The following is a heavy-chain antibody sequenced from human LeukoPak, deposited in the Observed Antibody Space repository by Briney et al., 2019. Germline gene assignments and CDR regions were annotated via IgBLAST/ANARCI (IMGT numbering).Heavy chain of an antibody. Sequence: SETLSLTCTVSGGSISSSSYYWGWIRQPPGKGLEWIGSIYYSGSTYYNPSLKSRVTISVDTSKNQFSLKLSSVTAADTAVYYCARIRTPVATIDYWGQGTLVTVSS. V-gene: IGHV4-39*01. CDR2: IYYSGST. J-gene: IGHJ4*02. CDR1: GGSISSSSYY. CDR3: ARIRTPVATIDY. D-gene: IGHD5-12*01.